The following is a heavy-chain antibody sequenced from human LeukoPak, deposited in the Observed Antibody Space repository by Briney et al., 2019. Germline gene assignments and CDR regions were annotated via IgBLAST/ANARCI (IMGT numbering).Heavy chain of an antibody. D-gene: IGHD3-22*01. Sequence: GGSLRLSCAASGFTFSSYGMHWVRQAPGKGLEWVAVISYDGSNKYYADSVKGRFTISRDNSKNTLYLQMNSLRAEDTAVYYCAKDHYYYDSSGYYYEGYYYMDVWGKGTTVTVSS. CDR2: ISYDGSNK. J-gene: IGHJ6*03. V-gene: IGHV3-30*18. CDR1: GFTFSSYG. CDR3: AKDHYYYDSSGYYYEGYYYMDV.